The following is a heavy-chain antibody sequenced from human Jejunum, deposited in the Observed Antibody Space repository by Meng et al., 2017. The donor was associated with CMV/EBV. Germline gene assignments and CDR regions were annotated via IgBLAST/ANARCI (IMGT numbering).Heavy chain of an antibody. D-gene: IGHD3-22*01. CDR3: THRPMTSAYYYFDY. CDR2: IYWYDDK. CDR1: CLYISISGVG. J-gene: IGHJ4*02. Sequence: IPLQEAGPMPAKTKPTLTLTCTFSCLYISISGVGVRWIRQPQGKALEWLALIYWYDDKRYSPYLKSRITITKDTSKTQVVLTMTNMDLVDTATYYCTHRPMTSAYYYFDYWGQGTLVTVSS. V-gene: IGHV2-5*01.